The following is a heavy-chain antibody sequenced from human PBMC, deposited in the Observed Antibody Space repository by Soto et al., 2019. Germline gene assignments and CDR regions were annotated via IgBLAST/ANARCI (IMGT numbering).Heavy chain of an antibody. CDR1: GGSFSGYY. J-gene: IGHJ5*02. CDR3: AVTVGIAAAGTVYNWFDP. D-gene: IGHD6-13*01. Sequence: SETLSLTCAVYGGSFSGYYWSRIRQPPGKGLEWIGEINDSGSTNYNPSLKSRVTISVDTSKNQFSLKLSSVTAADTAVSYCAVTVGIAAAGTVYNWFDPWGQGTLVTVSS. CDR2: INDSGST. V-gene: IGHV4-34*01.